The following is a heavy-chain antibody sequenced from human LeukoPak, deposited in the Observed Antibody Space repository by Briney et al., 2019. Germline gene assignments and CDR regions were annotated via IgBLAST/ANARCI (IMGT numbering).Heavy chain of an antibody. V-gene: IGHV3-48*03. J-gene: IGHJ4*02. CDR2: ITTRGTTT. CDR1: GFNFSTSD. CDR3: ARLGGNLSR. D-gene: IGHD1-26*01. Sequence: GGSLRLSCVASGFNFSTSDMNWVRQAPGKGLDWVAYITTRGTTTYYADSVKGRFTLSRDNAKNSLYLQMNTLRAVDTAVYYCARLGGNLSRWGQGTLVTVSS.